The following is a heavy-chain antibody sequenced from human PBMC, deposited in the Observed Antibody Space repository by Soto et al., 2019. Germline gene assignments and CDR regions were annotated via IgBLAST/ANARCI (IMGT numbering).Heavy chain of an antibody. CDR1: GATFSGSA. CDR2: ITPTLGTT. J-gene: IGHJ4*02. V-gene: IGHV1-69*01. Sequence: QVQLVQSGAEVKRPGSSVKVSCKASGATFSGSAFSWVRQAPGQGLEWMGGITPTLGTTNYAQHLQGRVTITADDSTATSFMELTSLPSADTAVYYCARGLTTGATREGFDYWGQGTLVTVSS. D-gene: IGHD1-1*01. CDR3: ARGLTTGATREGFDY.